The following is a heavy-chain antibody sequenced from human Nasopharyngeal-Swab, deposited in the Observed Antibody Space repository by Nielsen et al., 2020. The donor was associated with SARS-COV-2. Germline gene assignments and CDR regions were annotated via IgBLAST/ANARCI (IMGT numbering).Heavy chain of an antibody. J-gene: IGHJ6*02. D-gene: IGHD3-22*01. Sequence: WVRQAPGQGLEWVGWMNPNSGNTGYAQKFQGRVTMTRNTSISTAYMELSSLRSEDTAVYYCARALTPYYYDSSGYYYRASYYYYGMDVWGQGTTVTVSS. V-gene: IGHV1-8*01. CDR2: MNPNSGNT. CDR3: ARALTPYYYDSSGYYYRASYYYYGMDV.